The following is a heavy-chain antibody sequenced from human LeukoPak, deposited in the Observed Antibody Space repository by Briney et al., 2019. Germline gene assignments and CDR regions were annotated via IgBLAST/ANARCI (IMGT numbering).Heavy chain of an antibody. CDR2: ISFNGNNK. J-gene: IGHJ3*01. V-gene: IGHV3-30-3*01. CDR3: VTTTVATSYAFDV. Sequence: GGSLRLSCAASGFPFSTYVMHWVRQAPGKGLEWMAFISFNGNNKQYRDSLTGRFIISRDNSKNTLFLQMDSLRPEDTAVYYCVTTTVATSYAFDVWGPGTMVTVSS. CDR1: GFPFSTYV. D-gene: IGHD4-17*01.